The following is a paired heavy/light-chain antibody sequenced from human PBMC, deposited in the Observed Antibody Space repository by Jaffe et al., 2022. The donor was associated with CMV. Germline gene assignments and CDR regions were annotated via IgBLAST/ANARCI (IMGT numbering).Heavy chain of an antibody. D-gene: IGHD1-26*01. CDR2: IYSGGST. CDR3: AKNRGDD. CDR1: GFSVSNNY. Sequence: VHLVESGGGLVQPGYSLRLSCAASGFSVSNNYMRWFRLAPGKGLEWVSVIYSGGSTYYADSVKGRFTISRDNSKNTVYLQMNSLRAEDTAVYYCAKNRGDDWGQGTLVTVSS. V-gene: IGHV3-66*01. J-gene: IGHJ4*02.
Light chain of an antibody. CDR1: QDIRND. CDR2: VAS. V-gene: IGKV1-6*01. CDR3: LQDHNYPYT. J-gene: IGKJ2*01. Sequence: AIQMTQSPSSLSASVGDRVTITCRASQDIRNDLAWYQQKPGRAPKLLIYVASSLLGGVPSRFSGSGSGTDFSLTISSLQPEDFATYYCLQDHNYPYTFGQGTKLEI.